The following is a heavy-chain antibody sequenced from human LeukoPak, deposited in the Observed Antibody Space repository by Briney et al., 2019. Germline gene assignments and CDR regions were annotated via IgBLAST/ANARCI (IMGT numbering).Heavy chain of an antibody. J-gene: IGHJ4*02. Sequence: HPGGSLRLSCAASGFTFSSYAMSWVRQAPGKGLEWVSAISGSGGSTYYADSVKGRFTISRDNSKSTLYLQMNSLRAEDTAVYYCARVIDIVVVPAAVTLDYWGQGTLVTVSS. CDR3: ARVIDIVVVPAAVTLDY. CDR1: GFTFSSYA. D-gene: IGHD2-2*01. V-gene: IGHV3-23*01. CDR2: ISGSGGST.